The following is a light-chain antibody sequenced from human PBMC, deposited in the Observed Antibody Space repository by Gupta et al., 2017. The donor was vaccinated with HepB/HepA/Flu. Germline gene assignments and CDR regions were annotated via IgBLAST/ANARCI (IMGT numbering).Light chain of an antibody. CDR1: NSNVGSHA. Sequence: SVLTQPSSASGPPGQRVTISLSGSNSNVGSHAVNWYQLVPETAPKLLIYNNNQRPPGVPDRFSESKSGTSATLAIRGLRAEDEADYYCATWDYSGNGPVFGGGTKLTVL. CDR2: NNN. J-gene: IGLJ3*02. CDR3: ATWDYSGNGPV. V-gene: IGLV1-44*01.